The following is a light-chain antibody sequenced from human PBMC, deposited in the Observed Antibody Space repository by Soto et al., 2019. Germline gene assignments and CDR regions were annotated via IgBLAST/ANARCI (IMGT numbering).Light chain of an antibody. J-gene: IGKJ1*01. CDR3: QQYNSYSLT. Sequence: DIQMTQSPSTLSASVGDRVTITCRASQSISSWLAWYQQKPGKAPKLLIYDASSLESGVPSRFSGSGSGTAFTLTISSLQPDDFATYYGQQYNSYSLTFGQGTKVEIK. CDR2: DAS. CDR1: QSISSW. V-gene: IGKV1-5*01.